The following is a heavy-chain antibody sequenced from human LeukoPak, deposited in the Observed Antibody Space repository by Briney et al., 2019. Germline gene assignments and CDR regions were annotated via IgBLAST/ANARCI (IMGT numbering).Heavy chain of an antibody. CDR2: IYYSGST. CDR3: ARGGGYGSGWTRISPKNAFDI. V-gene: IGHV4-39*01. J-gene: IGHJ3*02. CDR1: GGSISSSSYY. Sequence: PSETLSLTCTVSGGSISSSSYYWGWIRQPPGKGLEWIGSIYYSGSTYYNPSLKSRVTISVDTSKNQFSLKLSSVTAADTAVYYCARGGGYGSGWTRISPKNAFDIWGQGTMVTVSS. D-gene: IGHD6-19*01.